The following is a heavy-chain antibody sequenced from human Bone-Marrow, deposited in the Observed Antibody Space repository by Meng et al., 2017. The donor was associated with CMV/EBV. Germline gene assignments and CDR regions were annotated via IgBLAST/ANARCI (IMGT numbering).Heavy chain of an antibody. J-gene: IGHJ5*02. V-gene: IGHV4-39*01. CDR1: SSFY. CDR2: IYYSGST. D-gene: IGHD2-2*01. Sequence: SSFYWGWIRQPPGKGLEWIGSIYYSGSTYSNPSLTSRVTISVDTSKNQFSLKLSSVTAADTAVYYCARHSIVVVPAAMKGAPGWFDPWGQGTLVTVSS. CDR3: ARHSIVVVPAAMKGAPGWFDP.